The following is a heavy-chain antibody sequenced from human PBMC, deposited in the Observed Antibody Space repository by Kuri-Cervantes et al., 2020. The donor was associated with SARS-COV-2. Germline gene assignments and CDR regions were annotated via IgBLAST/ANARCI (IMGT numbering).Heavy chain of an antibody. CDR3: ARDSGSSSIRGYFDY. D-gene: IGHD6-6*01. CDR1: GFTFSSYW. V-gene: IGHV3-7*05. Sequence: GESLKISCAASGFTFSSYWMSWVRQAPGKGLEWVANIKQDGSEKYYVDSVKGRFTISRDNAKNSLYLQMNSLRAEDTAVYYCARDSGSSSIRGYFDYWGQGTLVTVSS. J-gene: IGHJ4*02. CDR2: IKQDGSEK.